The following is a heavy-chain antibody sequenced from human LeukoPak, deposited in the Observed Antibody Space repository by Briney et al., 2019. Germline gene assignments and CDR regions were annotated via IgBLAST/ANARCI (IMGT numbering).Heavy chain of an antibody. CDR3: ARVEHAGIAAAGMALFDY. J-gene: IGHJ4*02. V-gene: IGHV3-7*01. CDR1: GFTFSSYW. CDR2: IKQDGSEK. Sequence: GGSLRLSCAAPGFTFSSYWMSWVRQAPGKGLEWVANIKQDGSEKYHVDSVKGRFTISRDNAKNSLYLQMNSLRAEDTAVYYCARVEHAGIAAAGMALFDYWGQGTLVTVSS. D-gene: IGHD6-13*01.